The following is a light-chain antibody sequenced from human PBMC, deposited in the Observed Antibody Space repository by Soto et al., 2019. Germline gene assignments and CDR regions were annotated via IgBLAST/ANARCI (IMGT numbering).Light chain of an antibody. CDR3: QMYNSAPYT. J-gene: IGKJ2*01. V-gene: IGKV1-27*01. CDR1: QGISTY. Sequence: DIQLTQSPSSLSASVGDRVTITCRASQGISTYLAWYQQRPGKVPMLLISSASTLQSGLPSRFSGGGSGTDFTLTISSLQPEDVATYYCQMYNSAPYTFGQGTKVEI. CDR2: SAS.